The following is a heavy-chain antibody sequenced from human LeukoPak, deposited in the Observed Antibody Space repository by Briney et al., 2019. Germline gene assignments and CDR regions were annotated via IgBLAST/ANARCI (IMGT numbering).Heavy chain of an antibody. Sequence: ASVKVSCKASGGTFSSYAISWVRQAPGQGLEWMGGIIPIFGTANYAQKFQGRVTITTDESTGTAYMELSSLRSEDTAVYYCARDRTPVYCSSTSCYPSDAFDIWGQGTMVTVSS. CDR3: ARDRTPVYCSSTSCYPSDAFDI. D-gene: IGHD2-2*01. CDR1: GGTFSSYA. CDR2: IIPIFGTA. J-gene: IGHJ3*02. V-gene: IGHV1-69*05.